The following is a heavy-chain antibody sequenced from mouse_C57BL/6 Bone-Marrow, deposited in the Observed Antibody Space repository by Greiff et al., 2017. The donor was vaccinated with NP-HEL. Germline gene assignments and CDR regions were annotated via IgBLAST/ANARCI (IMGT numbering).Heavy chain of an antibody. CDR1: GYTFTSYG. V-gene: IGHV1-81*01. D-gene: IGHD1-1*02. CDR3: ARGGARELPYYAMDY. CDR2: IYPRSGNT. J-gene: IGHJ4*01. Sequence: QVQLQQSGAELARPGASVKLSCKASGYTFTSYGISWVKQRTGQGLEWIGEIYPRSGNTYYNEKFKGKATLTADKSSSTAYMELRSLTSEDSAVYFCARGGARELPYYAMDYWGQGTSVTVSS.